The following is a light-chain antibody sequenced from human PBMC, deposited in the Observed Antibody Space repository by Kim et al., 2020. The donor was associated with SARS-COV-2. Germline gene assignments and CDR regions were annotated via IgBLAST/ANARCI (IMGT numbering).Light chain of an antibody. CDR3: SSYTSSRYV. V-gene: IGLV2-14*03. CDR1: SSDVGGYNY. J-gene: IGLJ1*01. Sequence: QSALTQPASVSGSPGQSITISCTGTSSDVGGYNYVSWYQQHPGKAPKLMIYDVSNRPSGVSNRFSGSKSGNTASLTISGLLAEDEADYYCSSYTSSRYVFGTGTKVTVL. CDR2: DVS.